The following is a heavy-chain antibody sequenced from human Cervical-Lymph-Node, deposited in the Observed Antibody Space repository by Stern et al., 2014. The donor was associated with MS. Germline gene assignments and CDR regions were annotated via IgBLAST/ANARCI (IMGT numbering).Heavy chain of an antibody. J-gene: IGHJ4*02. V-gene: IGHV1-18*01. CDR3: ARGPERGYDFWSGYYFDY. D-gene: IGHD3-3*01. CDR2: ISAYNGNT. Sequence: VQLVQSGAEVKKPGASVKVSCKASGYTFTSYGISWVRQAPGQGLEWMGWISAYNGNTTYAQKLQGRVTMTTDTSTSTAYMELRSLRSDDTAVYYCARGPERGYDFWSGYYFDYWGQGTLVTVSS. CDR1: GYTFTSYG.